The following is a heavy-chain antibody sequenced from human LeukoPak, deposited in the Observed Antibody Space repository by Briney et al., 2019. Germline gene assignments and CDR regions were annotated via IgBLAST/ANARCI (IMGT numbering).Heavy chain of an antibody. CDR2: IIPIFGTA. CDR3: AREASSRYDFWSGYYFVY. V-gene: IGHV1-69*13. D-gene: IGHD3-3*01. Sequence: SVKVSCKASGGTFSSYAISWVRQAPGQGLEWMGGIIPIFGTANYAQKFQGRVTITADESTSTAYMELSSLRSEDTAVYYCAREASSRYDFWSGYYFVYWGQGTLVTVSS. J-gene: IGHJ4*02. CDR1: GGTFSSYA.